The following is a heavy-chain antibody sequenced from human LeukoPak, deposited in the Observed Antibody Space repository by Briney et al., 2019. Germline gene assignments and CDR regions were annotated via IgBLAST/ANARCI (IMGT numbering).Heavy chain of an antibody. CDR2: INPNSGGT. D-gene: IGHD4-17*01. CDR1: GYTFTGYY. V-gene: IGHV1-2*02. J-gene: IGHJ4*02. Sequence: ASVKVSCKASGYTFTGYYMHWVRQAPGQGLEWMGWINPNSGGTNYAQKFQGRVTMTRDTSISTAYMELSRLRSDDTAVYYCAREDYGEGPFDYWGQGTLVTVSS. CDR3: AREDYGEGPFDY.